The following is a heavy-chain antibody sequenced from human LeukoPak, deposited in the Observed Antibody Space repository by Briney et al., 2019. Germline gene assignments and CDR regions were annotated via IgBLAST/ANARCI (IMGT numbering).Heavy chain of an antibody. D-gene: IGHD6-19*01. V-gene: IGHV4-39*01. CDR1: GGSISSSSYY. CDR3: AVSSGWYGKTITDY. J-gene: IGHJ4*02. CDR2: IYYSGST. Sequence: SETLSHTCTVSGGSISSSSYYWGWIRQPPGKGLEWIGSIYYSGSTYYNPSLKSRVTISVDTSKNQFSLKLSSVTAADTAVYYCAVSSGWYGKTITDYWGQGTLVTVSS.